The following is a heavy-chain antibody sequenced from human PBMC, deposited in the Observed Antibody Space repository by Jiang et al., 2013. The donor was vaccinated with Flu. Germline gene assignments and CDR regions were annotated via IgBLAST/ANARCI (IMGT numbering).Heavy chain of an antibody. V-gene: IGHV4-39*01. D-gene: IGHD3-22*01. J-gene: IGHJ6*02. CDR1: GGSISSSSYY. CDR3: ARRRYYDSSGPGIYYYGMDV. Sequence: LLKPSETLSLTCTVSGGSISSSSYYWGWIRQPPGKGLEWIGSIYYSGSTYYNPSLKSRVTISVDTSKNQFSLKLSSVTATDTAVYYCARRRYYDSSGPGIYYYGMDVWGQGTTVTVSS. CDR2: IYYSGST.